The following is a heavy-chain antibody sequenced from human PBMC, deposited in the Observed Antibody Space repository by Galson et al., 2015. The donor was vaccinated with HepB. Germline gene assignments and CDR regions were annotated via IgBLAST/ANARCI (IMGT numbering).Heavy chain of an antibody. Sequence: SVKVSCKASGGTFSSYAISWVRQAPGQGLEWMGGIIPILGIANYAQKFQGRVTITADKSTSTAYMELSSLRSEDTAVYYCARTNYYGSGSPPVYYYYYMDAWGKGTTVTVSS. D-gene: IGHD3-10*01. J-gene: IGHJ6*03. V-gene: IGHV1-69*10. CDR2: IIPILGIA. CDR3: ARTNYYGSGSPPVYYYYYMDA. CDR1: GGTFSSYA.